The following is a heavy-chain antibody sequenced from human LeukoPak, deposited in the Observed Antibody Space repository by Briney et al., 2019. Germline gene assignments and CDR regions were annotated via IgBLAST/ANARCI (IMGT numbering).Heavy chain of an antibody. V-gene: IGHV3-23*01. Sequence: GGSLRLYCAASGFTFSSYAMSWVRQAPGKGLEWVSAISGSGGSTYYADSVKGRFTISRDNSKNTLYLQMNSLRAEDTAVYYCAKDGSGWYLFSAGYFDYWGQGTLVTVSS. D-gene: IGHD6-19*01. CDR1: GFTFSSYA. CDR2: ISGSGGST. CDR3: AKDGSGWYLFSAGYFDY. J-gene: IGHJ4*02.